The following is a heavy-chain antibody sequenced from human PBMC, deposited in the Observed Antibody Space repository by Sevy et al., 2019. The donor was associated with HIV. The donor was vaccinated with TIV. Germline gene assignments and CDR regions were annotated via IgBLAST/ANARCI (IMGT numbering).Heavy chain of an antibody. CDR1: GFTFSSYW. CDR2: IKQDGSAK. CDR3: ARTYYYDSSGYDY. Sequence: GGSLRLSCAASGFTFSSYWMSWVRQAPGKGLEWVANIKQDGSAKYYVDSVKGRFTISRDNAKNSLYLQMNSLRAEDTAVYYCARTYYYDSSGYDYWGQGTLVTVSS. V-gene: IGHV3-7*01. J-gene: IGHJ4*02. D-gene: IGHD3-22*01.